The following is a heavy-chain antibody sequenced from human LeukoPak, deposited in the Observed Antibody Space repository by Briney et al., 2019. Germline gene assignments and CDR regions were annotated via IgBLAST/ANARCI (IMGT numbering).Heavy chain of an antibody. CDR3: ARDLGHGDIY. Sequence: GASVKVSCTASGYTFTCYYMHWVRQAPGQGLEWMGWINPNSGGTNYAQKFQGRVTMTRDTSISTAYMELSRLRSDDTAVYYCARDLGHGDIYWGQGTLVTVSS. J-gene: IGHJ4*02. CDR1: GYTFTCYY. V-gene: IGHV1-2*02. CDR2: INPNSGGT. D-gene: IGHD7-27*01.